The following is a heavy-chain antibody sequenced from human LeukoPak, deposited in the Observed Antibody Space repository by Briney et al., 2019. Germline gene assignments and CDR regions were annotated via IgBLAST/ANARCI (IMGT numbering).Heavy chain of an antibody. CDR2: ISYDGNIQ. V-gene: IGHV3-30*04. J-gene: IGHJ6*03. CDR1: GFTFTDYA. D-gene: IGHD3-22*01. CDR3: AKDLGYYDSSGYYYYYYYMDV. Sequence: GGSLRLSCAASGFTFTDYAFHWVRQTPGKGLEWVAVISYDGNIQYYGESVRGRATISRDNSKNTLYLQMNSLRAEDTAVYYCAKDLGYYDSSGYYYYYYYMDVWGKGTTVTISS.